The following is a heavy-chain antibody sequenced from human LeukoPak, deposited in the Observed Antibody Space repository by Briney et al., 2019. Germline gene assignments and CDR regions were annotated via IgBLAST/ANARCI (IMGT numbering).Heavy chain of an antibody. V-gene: IGHV1-69*05. Sequence: SVKVSCKASGGTFSSYAISWVRQAPGQGLEWMGGIVPIFGTANYAQKFQGRVTITTDESTSTAYMELSSLRSEATAVYYCARVETGDDAFDIWGQGTMVTVSS. CDR3: ARVETGDDAFDI. D-gene: IGHD7-27*01. CDR2: IVPIFGTA. CDR1: GGTFSSYA. J-gene: IGHJ3*02.